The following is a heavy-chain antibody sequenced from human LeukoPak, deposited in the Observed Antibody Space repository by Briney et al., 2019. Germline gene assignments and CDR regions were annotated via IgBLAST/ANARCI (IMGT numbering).Heavy chain of an antibody. D-gene: IGHD3-10*01. Sequence: APVKVSCKASGYTFIDYYIHWVRQAPGQGLEWMGSINPNSDVTNYAQNFQGRVTMTRDTFIRTAHMELSRLTSDDTAVYYCARGRSFGELGVYWGQGTLLTVSS. V-gene: IGHV1-2*02. CDR2: INPNSDVT. CDR1: GYTFIDYY. CDR3: ARGRSFGELGVY. J-gene: IGHJ4*02.